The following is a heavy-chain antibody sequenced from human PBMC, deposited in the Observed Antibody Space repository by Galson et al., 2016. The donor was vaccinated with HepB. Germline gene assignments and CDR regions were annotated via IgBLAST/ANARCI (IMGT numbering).Heavy chain of an antibody. J-gene: IGHJ6*02. CDR3: ARDDSSGGSYYYYGLDV. V-gene: IGHV7-4-1*02. CDR2: IDTNTGNP. CDR1: GFTFTNYA. Sequence: SGFTFTNYAINWVRQAPGQGLEWMGWIDTNTGNPTYAQGFTGRFLFSLDTSVSTAYLQISSLKTEDTALYFCARDDSSGGSYYYYGLDVWGQGTTVIVSS. D-gene: IGHD3-10*01.